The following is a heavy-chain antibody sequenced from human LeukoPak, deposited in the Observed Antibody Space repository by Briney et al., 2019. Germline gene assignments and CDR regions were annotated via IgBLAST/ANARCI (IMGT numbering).Heavy chain of an antibody. V-gene: IGHV3-48*01. J-gene: IGHJ4*02. Sequence: GGSLRLSCAASGFAFSSYAMNWVRQAPGKGLEWISFISSNSRTILYTDSVKGRFTSSRDNAKNSLYLQMNNLRVEDSAVYYCARDVGVYGDYAILGYWGQGTLVTVSS. CDR2: ISSNSRTI. CDR3: ARDVGVYGDYAILGY. CDR1: GFAFSSYA. D-gene: IGHD4-17*01.